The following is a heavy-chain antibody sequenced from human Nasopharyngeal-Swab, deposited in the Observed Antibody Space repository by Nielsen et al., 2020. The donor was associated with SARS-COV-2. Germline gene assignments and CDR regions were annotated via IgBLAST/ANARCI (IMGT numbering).Heavy chain of an antibody. Sequence: SETLSLTCTVSGGSISSGGYYWSWIRQHPGKGLEWIGYIYYSGSTYYNPSLKSRVTISVDTSKNQFSLKLSSVTAADTAVYYCARGLLDYVWGSYRSYFDYWGQGTLVTVSS. CDR2: IYYSGST. V-gene: IGHV4-31*03. CDR3: ARGLLDYVWGSYRSYFDY. CDR1: GGSISSGGYY. D-gene: IGHD3-16*02. J-gene: IGHJ4*02.